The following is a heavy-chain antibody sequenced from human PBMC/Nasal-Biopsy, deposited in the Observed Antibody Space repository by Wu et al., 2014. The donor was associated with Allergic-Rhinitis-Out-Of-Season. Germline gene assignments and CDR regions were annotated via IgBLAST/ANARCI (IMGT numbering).Heavy chain of an antibody. CDR2: IHDRGNT. CDR1: GDSVSSFY. J-gene: IGHJ4*02. D-gene: IGHD3-10*01. V-gene: IGHV4-59*08. Sequence: SCTVSGDSVSSFYWSWLRQTPGKGLESIGYIHDRGNTNYSPSLDGRVSISLDTSANQFSLTLTSVTAADTAVYYCARHEDTMFRGGRSDYWGPGILVTVSS. CDR3: ARHEDTMFRGGRSDY.